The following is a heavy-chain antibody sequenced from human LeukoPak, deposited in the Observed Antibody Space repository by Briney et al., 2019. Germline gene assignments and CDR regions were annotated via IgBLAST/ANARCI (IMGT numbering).Heavy chain of an antibody. CDR2: ISGSGGST. CDR3: SRNDRFTSSPRYYFDY. Sequence: GGSLRLSCAASGFTFSNYAMSWVRQAPGKGLEWVSVISGSGGSTFYSDSVKGRFTISRDSSKNTLYLQMNNLRAEDTALYYCSRNDRFTSSPRYYFDYWGQGALVTVSS. CDR1: GFTFSNYA. D-gene: IGHD2-2*01. V-gene: IGHV3-23*01. J-gene: IGHJ4*02.